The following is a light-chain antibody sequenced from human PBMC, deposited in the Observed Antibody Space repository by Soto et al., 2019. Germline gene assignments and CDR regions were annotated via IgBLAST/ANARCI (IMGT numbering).Light chain of an antibody. CDR3: SSYTSSSNWV. CDR2: EVS. J-gene: IGLJ3*02. Sequence: QSALTQSASVSGSPGQSITISCTRTSSDVGGYNYVSWYQQHPGKAPKLMIYEVSNRPSGVSNRFSGSKSGNTASLTISGLQAEDEADYYCSSYTSSSNWVFGGGTKVTVL. CDR1: SSDVGGYNY. V-gene: IGLV2-14*01.